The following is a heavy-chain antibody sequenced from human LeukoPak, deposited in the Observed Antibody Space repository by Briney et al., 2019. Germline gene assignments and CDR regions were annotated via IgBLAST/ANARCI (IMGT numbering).Heavy chain of an antibody. V-gene: IGHV3-21*01. Sequence: GGSLRLSCAASGFTFSSYSMNWVRQAPGKGLEWVSSISGSSSYIYYADSVKGRFTISRDNSKNTLYLQMNSLRAEDTAVYYCAAMTSVTTGDYWGQGTLVTVSS. D-gene: IGHD4-11*01. J-gene: IGHJ4*02. CDR2: ISGSSSYI. CDR1: GFTFSSYS. CDR3: AAMTSVTTGDY.